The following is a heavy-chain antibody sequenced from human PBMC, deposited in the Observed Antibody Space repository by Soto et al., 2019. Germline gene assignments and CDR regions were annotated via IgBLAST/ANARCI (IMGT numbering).Heavy chain of an antibody. CDR2: ISGSGDGT. V-gene: IGHV3-23*01. CDR3: TRSRISILMVYGFGGMDV. Sequence: PWGSLRLSCAASGFTVGSHAMSWFRQAPGKGLEWVSSISGSGDGTYYGDSVKGRFTISRDSSSSTLYLQMDNLRGEDTAVYFCTRSRISILMVYGFGGMDVWGQGTTVTVAS. CDR1: GFTVGSHA. J-gene: IGHJ6*02. D-gene: IGHD2-8*01.